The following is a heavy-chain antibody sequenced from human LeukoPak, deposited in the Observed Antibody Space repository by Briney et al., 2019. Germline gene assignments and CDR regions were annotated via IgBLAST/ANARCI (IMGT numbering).Heavy chain of an antibody. CDR1: GGSFSGYY. J-gene: IGHJ4*02. CDR3: ARGGFLRSGYDY. Sequence: SETLSLTCAVYGGSFSGYYWSWIRQPPGKGLEWIGEINHSGSTNYNPSLKSRVTISVDTSKNQFSLKLSSVTAADTAVYYCARGGFLRSGYDYWGQGTLVTVSS. D-gene: IGHD3-22*01. CDR2: INHSGST. V-gene: IGHV4-34*01.